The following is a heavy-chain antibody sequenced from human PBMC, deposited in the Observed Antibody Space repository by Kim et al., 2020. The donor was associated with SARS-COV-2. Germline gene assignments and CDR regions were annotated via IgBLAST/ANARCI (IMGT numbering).Heavy chain of an antibody. J-gene: IGHJ6*02. Sequence: SETLSLTCAVYGGSFSGYYWSWIRQPPGKGLEWIGEINHSGSTNYNPSLKSRVTISVDTSKNQFSLKLSSVTAADTAVYYCASWERYYYYYGMDVWGQGTTVTVSS. CDR1: GGSFSGYY. D-gene: IGHD1-26*01. CDR2: INHSGST. V-gene: IGHV4-34*01. CDR3: ASWERYYYYYGMDV.